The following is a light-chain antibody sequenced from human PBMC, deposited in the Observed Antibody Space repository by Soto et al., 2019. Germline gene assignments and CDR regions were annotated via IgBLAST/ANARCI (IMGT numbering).Light chain of an antibody. CDR3: HQRSHWPRT. CDR2: SAS. Sequence: EVVMTQSPATLSVSPGDRATLSCRASQSVDTNVVWYQQKPGQPPRLLVHSASIRATGVPARFTGIGSGTDFTLTISGLQSDDFAIYYCHQRSHWPRTFGQGTKLEIK. V-gene: IGKV3-15*01. J-gene: IGKJ2*01. CDR1: QSVDTN.